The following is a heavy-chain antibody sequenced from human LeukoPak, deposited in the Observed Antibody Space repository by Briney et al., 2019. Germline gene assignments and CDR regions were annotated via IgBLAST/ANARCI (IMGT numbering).Heavy chain of an antibody. CDR1: GVPNTNYY. CDR2: IFSSGVT. Sequence: SEPLTLPCSVSGVPNTNYYRRWIRQPPGEGREWIGYIFSSGVTNYNPSLKSRVTISVDTFNNQFFLALTSVAASDTAVDFLAWGHSVFNAWGRGTLVSVPS. D-gene: IGHD7-27*01. CDR3: AWGHSVFNA. J-gene: IGHJ5*02. V-gene: IGHV4-59*08.